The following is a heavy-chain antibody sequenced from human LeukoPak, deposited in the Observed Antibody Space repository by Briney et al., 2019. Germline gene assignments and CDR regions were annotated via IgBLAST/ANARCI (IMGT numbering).Heavy chain of an antibody. CDR3: AREDFGGMVRGVNPSYFDY. J-gene: IGHJ4*02. V-gene: IGHV4-31*03. CDR2: IYYSGIT. Sequence: PSETLSLTCTVSGGSISSGGYYWSWIRQHPGKGLEWIGYIYYSGITYYNPSLKSRVTISVGTSKNQFSLKLSSVTAADTAVYYCAREDFGGMVRGVNPSYFDYWGQGTLVTVSS. D-gene: IGHD3-10*01. CDR1: GGSISSGGYY.